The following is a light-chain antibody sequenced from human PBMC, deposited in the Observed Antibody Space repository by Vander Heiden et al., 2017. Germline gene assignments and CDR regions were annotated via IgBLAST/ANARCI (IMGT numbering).Light chain of an antibody. J-gene: IGKJ4*01. V-gene: IGKV1-13*02. Sequence: AIQLTQSPSSLSASVGDRVTITCRASQGISSALAWYQQKPGKAPKLLIYDASSLESGVPSRFSGSGSGTDFTLTSSSLQHEDFANYYGQQVNSYNVFGGGTKVEIK. CDR3: QQVNSYNV. CDR1: QGISSA. CDR2: DAS.